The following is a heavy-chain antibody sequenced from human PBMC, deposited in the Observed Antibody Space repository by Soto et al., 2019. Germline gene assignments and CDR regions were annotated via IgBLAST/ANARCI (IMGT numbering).Heavy chain of an antibody. Sequence: ASVKVSCKTSGYMFTNYGFSWVRQAPGQGLEWMGWISAYNRNTNYSQKIQGRVTMTTDTPTSTAYMELGSLRSDDSAMYYCARDAGSSTLYGDNDNWGQGTMATASS. CDR1: GYMFTNYG. V-gene: IGHV1-18*01. D-gene: IGHD6-13*01. J-gene: IGHJ4*02. CDR3: ARDAGSSTLYGDNDN. CDR2: ISAYNRNT.